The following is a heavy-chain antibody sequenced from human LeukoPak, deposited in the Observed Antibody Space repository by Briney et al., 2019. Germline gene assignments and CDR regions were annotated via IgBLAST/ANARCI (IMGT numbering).Heavy chain of an antibody. D-gene: IGHD3-22*01. CDR1: GYTFNNFG. V-gene: IGHV1-18*01. CDR3: ARDRYYYDSSGTRWFDP. CDR2: ISAYNGDT. Sequence: ASVKVSCKASGYTFNNFGISWVRQAPGQGLEWMGWISAYNGDTKYAEKVQDRVTMTTDTSTSTVYMELRSLTSDDTAVYYCARDRYYYDSSGTRWFDPWGQGTLVTVSS. J-gene: IGHJ5*02.